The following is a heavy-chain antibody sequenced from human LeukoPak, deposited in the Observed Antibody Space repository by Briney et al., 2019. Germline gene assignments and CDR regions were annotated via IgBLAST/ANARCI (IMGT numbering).Heavy chain of an antibody. CDR1: GVSMSSGGNY. CDR3: ARTGARYFDF. D-gene: IGHD1-14*01. J-gene: IGHJ4*02. Sequence: PSQTLSLTCTVSGVSMSSGGNYWSWIRQHPGKGLEWIGYIYYSGTTQYNPSFKSRITISVDASKNQFSLGLSSVTVADTAVYFCARTGARYFDFWGRGTLVTVSS. V-gene: IGHV4-31*03. CDR2: IYYSGTT.